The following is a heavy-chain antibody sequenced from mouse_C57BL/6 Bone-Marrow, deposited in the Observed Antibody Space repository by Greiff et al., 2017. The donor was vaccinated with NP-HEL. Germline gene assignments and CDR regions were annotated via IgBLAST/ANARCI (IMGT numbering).Heavy chain of an antibody. V-gene: IGHV1-81*01. J-gene: IGHJ3*01. D-gene: IGHD1-1*01. CDR3: ARRYGSSPLLAY. CDR1: GYTFTSYG. CDR2: IYPRSGNT. Sequence: LQESGAELARPGASVKLSCKASGYTFTSYGISWVKQRTGQGLEWIGEIYPRSGNTYYNEKFKGKATLTADKSSSTAYMELRSLTSEDSAVYFCARRYGSSPLLAYWGQGTLVTVSA.